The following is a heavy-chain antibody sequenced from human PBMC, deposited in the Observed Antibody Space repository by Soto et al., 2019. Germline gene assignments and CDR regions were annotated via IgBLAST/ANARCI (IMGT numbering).Heavy chain of an antibody. V-gene: IGHV3-23*01. CDR2: IGGSGGST. J-gene: IGHJ4*02. CDR3: ANDKYFH. CDR1: GFTVSNYG. Sequence: EVQLLESGGGLVQPGGSLRLSCAASGFTVSNYGMNWVRQAPGKGLEWVSGIGGSGGSTYYADSVKGRFTISRDNSKNTLYLEMNSLRDEDTAVYYCANDKYFHWGQGTLVTVSS.